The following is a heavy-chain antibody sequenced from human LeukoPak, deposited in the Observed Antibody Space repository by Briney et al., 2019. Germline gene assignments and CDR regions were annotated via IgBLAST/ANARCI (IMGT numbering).Heavy chain of an antibody. J-gene: IGHJ4*02. Sequence: SVKVSCKASGYTFTSYGISWVRQAPGQGLEWMGGIIPIFGTANYAQKFQGRVTITADESTSTAYMELSSLRSEDTAVYYCARREYSSGWYWYFDYWGQGTLVTVSS. D-gene: IGHD6-19*01. CDR2: IIPIFGTA. CDR3: ARREYSSGWYWYFDY. CDR1: GYTFTSYG. V-gene: IGHV1-69*13.